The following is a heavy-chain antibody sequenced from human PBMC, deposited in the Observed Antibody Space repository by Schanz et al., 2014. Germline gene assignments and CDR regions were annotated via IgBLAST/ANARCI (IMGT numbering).Heavy chain of an antibody. V-gene: IGHV1-2*06. CDR1: GYTFTDYH. D-gene: IGHD3-10*01. CDR2: INPNSGGT. J-gene: IGHJ5*02. Sequence: QVQLVQSGAEVKPPGASVKVSCKSSGYTFTDYHIHWVRQAPGQGLEYMGRINPNSGGTNFAQKFQGRVTMTRDTSISTVYMELSRLRSDDTAVYYCAREGTVIRGLSGWFDPWGQGTLVTVSS. CDR3: AREGTVIRGLSGWFDP.